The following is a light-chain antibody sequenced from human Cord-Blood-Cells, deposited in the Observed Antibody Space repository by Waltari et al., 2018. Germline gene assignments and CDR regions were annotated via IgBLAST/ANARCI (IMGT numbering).Light chain of an antibody. J-gene: IGKJ2*02. Sequence: IMLTQSPGALYLSSGDRAALSCRASQIVSNRYLAWYQQKPGQAPRLLIYGASSRATGSPDRLSGSGSRTDCTLTISRLEPEDFAVYYCQQYGSSGTFGHGTKLEIK. V-gene: IGKV3-20*01. CDR2: GAS. CDR1: QIVSNRY. CDR3: QQYGSSGT.